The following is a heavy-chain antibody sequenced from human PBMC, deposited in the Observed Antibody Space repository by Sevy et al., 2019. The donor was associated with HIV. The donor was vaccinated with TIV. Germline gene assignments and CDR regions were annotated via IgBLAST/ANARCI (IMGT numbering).Heavy chain of an antibody. J-gene: IGHJ4*02. V-gene: IGHV3-49*03. CDR2: IRSKAYGGTT. D-gene: IGHD3-10*01. CDR1: GFTFGDYA. CDR3: TRDYRRELLWFGELLPPFDY. Sequence: GGSLRLSCTASGFTFGDYAMSWFRQAPGKGLEWVGFIRSKAYGGTTEYAASVKGRFTISRDDSKSIAYLQMNSLKTEDTAVYYCTRDYRRELLWFGELLPPFDYWGQGTLVTVSS.